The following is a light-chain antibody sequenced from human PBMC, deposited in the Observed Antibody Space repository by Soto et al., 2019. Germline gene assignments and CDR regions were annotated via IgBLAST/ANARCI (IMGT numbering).Light chain of an antibody. Sequence: EIVVTQSPVPLSVSPGERSTFSCRSSQSASSNVACYHHKPSQAPRHPIYGATTRTTGISALFSGSGSETKFTLTIRSLQSEVFAVYYCQQYNNTPPYTFGQGTKVDIK. J-gene: IGKJ2*01. CDR3: QQYNNTPPYT. CDR1: QSASSN. V-gene: IGKV3-15*01. CDR2: GAT.